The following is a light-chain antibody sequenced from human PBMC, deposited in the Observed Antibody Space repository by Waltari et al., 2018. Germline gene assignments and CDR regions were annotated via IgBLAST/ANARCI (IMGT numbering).Light chain of an antibody. V-gene: IGKV3-15*01. CDR1: QNVGSN. CDR2: GAS. CDR3: QQYNNWPRT. Sequence: EVVMTQSPVTLSVSPGERATLPCRASQNVGSNLAWYHQKPGQAPRLLVYGASTGATGIPARFSGSGSGTEFTLTISSLQSEDFAVYYCQQYNNWPRTFGQGTTVEIK. J-gene: IGKJ1*01.